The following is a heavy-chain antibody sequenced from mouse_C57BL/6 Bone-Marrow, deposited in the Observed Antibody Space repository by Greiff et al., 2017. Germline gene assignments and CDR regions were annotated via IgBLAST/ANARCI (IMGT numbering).Heavy chain of an antibody. D-gene: IGHD1-1*01. CDR2: IDPSDSYT. CDR1: GYTFTSYW. CDR3: ARSPITTVVVRTYFDY. J-gene: IGHJ2*01. Sequence: QVQLKQPGAELVRPGTSVKLSCKASGYTFTSYWMHWVKQRPGQGLEWIGVIDPSDSYTNYNQKFKGKATLTVDTSSSTAYMQLSSLTSEDSAVYYCARSPITTVVVRTYFDYWGQGTTLTVSS. V-gene: IGHV1-59*01.